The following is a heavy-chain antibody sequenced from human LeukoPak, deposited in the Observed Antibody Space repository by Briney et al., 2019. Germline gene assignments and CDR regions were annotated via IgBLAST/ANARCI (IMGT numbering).Heavy chain of an antibody. CDR3: AKVYSRRWYGPGSSGIDYYYYFMDV. V-gene: IGHV3-30*02. Sequence: GGSLRLSCAASGFTFSAFGMHWVRQAPGKGLEWVAFIRFDGTNKFYSDSVKGRFTISRDNSRNTLHLQLSRLRPEDAAIYYCAKVYSRRWYGPGSSGIDYYYYFMDVWGKGTTVIVSS. CDR2: IRFDGTNK. J-gene: IGHJ6*03. D-gene: IGHD4-11*01. CDR1: GFTFSAFG.